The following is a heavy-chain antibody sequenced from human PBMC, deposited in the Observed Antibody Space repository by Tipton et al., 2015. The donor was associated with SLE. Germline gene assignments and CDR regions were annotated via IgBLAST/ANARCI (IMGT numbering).Heavy chain of an antibody. CDR2: IYTSGST. CDR1: GGSITGGNYC. Sequence: TLSLTCTVSGGSITGGNYCWTWIRQPAGKGLEWIGRIYTSGSTKYSPSLKSRVTISLDASKNQLSLKLSSVTAADTAVYYCAKHRYWFDPWGQGTLVTVSS. J-gene: IGHJ5*01. CDR3: AKHRYWFDP. V-gene: IGHV4-61*02.